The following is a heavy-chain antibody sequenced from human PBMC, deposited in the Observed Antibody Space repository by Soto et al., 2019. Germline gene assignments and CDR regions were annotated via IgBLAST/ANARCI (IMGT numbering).Heavy chain of an antibody. D-gene: IGHD4-17*01. Sequence: QVQLVESGGGVVQPGRSLRLSCAASGFTFRSYAMHWVRQAPGKGLEWVAVISYDGSNKYYADSVKGRFTISRDNSKNTLYLQMNSLRAEDTAVYYCARATVVDRCYFDYWGQGTLVTVSS. CDR2: ISYDGSNK. J-gene: IGHJ4*02. CDR3: ARATVVDRCYFDY. CDR1: GFTFRSYA. V-gene: IGHV3-30-3*01.